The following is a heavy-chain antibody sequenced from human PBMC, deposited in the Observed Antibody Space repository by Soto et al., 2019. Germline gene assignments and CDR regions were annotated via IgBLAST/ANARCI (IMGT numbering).Heavy chain of an antibody. D-gene: IGHD2-21*01. Sequence: SETLSLTCAVSGSSIISDGYSWSWIRQPPGKGLQWIGHIYEGGSTYYNPSLESRVTISIDTSKNQFSLRLTSVTAADTAIYYCARDISASDGDYWGQGTLVTVSS. CDR2: IYEGGST. CDR3: ARDISASDGDY. J-gene: IGHJ4*02. V-gene: IGHV4-30-2*01. CDR1: GSSIISDGYS.